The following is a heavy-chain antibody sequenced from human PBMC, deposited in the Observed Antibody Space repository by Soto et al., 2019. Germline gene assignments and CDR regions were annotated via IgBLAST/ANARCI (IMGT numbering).Heavy chain of an antibody. Sequence: ASVKVSCKASGYTFTGHYIHWVRQAPEQGPEWMGEIGPESGATRYAQRFQGRVTMTRDMSITTVYMELNNLSSDDTAVYYCGRGRSGQIVVFYWGQGTPVTVSS. V-gene: IGHV1-2*02. CDR3: GRGRSGQIVVFY. D-gene: IGHD1-26*01. J-gene: IGHJ4*02. CDR1: GYTFTGHY. CDR2: IGPESGAT.